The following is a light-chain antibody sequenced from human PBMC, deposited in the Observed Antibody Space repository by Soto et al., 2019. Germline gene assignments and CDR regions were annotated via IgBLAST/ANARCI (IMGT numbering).Light chain of an antibody. CDR2: DAY. V-gene: IGKV3-11*01. J-gene: IGKJ5*01. CDR1: QSFRGL. Sequence: EVVLTQSPVTLSLSPGERATLSCRASQSFRGLLAWYQQKPGQAPRLLIYDAYNRATGIPPRFCGSGSGTDFTLTISSLEPEDSAVYYCQQRHMWPITFVQGTRLEIK. CDR3: QQRHMWPIT.